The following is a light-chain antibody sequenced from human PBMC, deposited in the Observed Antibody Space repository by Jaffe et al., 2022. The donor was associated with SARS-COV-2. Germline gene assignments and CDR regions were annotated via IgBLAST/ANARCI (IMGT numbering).Light chain of an antibody. CDR1: QSVSNSY. Sequence: EIVLTQSPGTLSLSPGERATLSCRASQSVSNSYLAWYQQKPGQSPRLLIYGASSRATGIPDRFSGSGSGTDFTLTISRLEPEDFVVYFCQQFGSSPSMTFGQGTRLEIK. J-gene: IGKJ5*01. CDR3: QQFGSSPSMT. V-gene: IGKV3-20*01. CDR2: GAS.